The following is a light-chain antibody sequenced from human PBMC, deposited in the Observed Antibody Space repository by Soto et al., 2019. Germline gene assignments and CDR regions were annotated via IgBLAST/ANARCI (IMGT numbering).Light chain of an antibody. CDR2: DVS. Sequence: QSALTQPASVSGSPGQSITISCTGTSSDVGAYNYVSWYQQHPGKVPKLMMCDVSNRPSGVSDRFSGSKSGNTASLTISGLQAEDEADYFCSSYTRSSTLVFGTGTKVTVL. J-gene: IGLJ1*01. V-gene: IGLV2-14*01. CDR3: SSYTRSSTLV. CDR1: SSDVGAYNY.